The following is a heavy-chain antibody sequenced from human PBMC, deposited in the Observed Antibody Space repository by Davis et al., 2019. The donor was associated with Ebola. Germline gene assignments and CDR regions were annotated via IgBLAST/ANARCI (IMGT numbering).Heavy chain of an antibody. D-gene: IGHD6-13*01. J-gene: IGHJ6*02. CDR2: IYPGDSDT. V-gene: IGHV5-51*01. CDR1: GYSFTSYW. CDR3: ARLLIAAAGTTYYYGMDV. Sequence: QVSCKGSGYSFTSYWIGWVRQMPGKGLEWMGIIYPGDSDTRYSPSFQGQVTISADKSISTAYLQWSSLKASDTAMYYCARLLIAAAGTTYYYGMDVWGQGTTVTVSS.